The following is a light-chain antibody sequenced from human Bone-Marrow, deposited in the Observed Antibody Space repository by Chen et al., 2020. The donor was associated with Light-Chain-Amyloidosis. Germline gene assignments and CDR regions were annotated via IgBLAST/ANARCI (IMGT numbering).Light chain of an antibody. Sequence: EILLTQSPDFQSVTLKEKVTITCRASQNIGTTLHWYQQKPDQSPKLLIRFASQSISGVPSRFSGSGSGTYFTLTINSLEAEDAATYFCHQTTSFPLTFGPRTKVGIK. CDR1: QNIGTT. CDR2: FAS. V-gene: IGKV6-21*02. CDR3: HQTTSFPLT. J-gene: IGKJ3*01.